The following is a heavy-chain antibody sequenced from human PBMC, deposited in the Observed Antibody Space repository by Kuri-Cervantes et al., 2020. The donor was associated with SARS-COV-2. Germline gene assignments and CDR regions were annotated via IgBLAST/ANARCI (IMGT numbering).Heavy chain of an antibody. D-gene: IGHD3-16*01. CDR3: ARGRSFVGN. CDR2: INHSGST. CDR1: GGSFSGYY. V-gene: IGHV4-34*01. J-gene: IGHJ4*02. Sequence: GSLRLSCAVYGGSFSGYYWSWIRQPPGKGLEWIGEINHSGSTNYNPSLKGRVTISVDTSKNQFSLKLSSVTAADTAVYYCARGRSFVGNWGQGTLVTVSS.